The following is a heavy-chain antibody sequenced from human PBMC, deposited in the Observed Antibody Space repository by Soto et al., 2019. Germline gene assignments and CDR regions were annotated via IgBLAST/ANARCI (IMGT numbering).Heavy chain of an antibody. CDR2: IYYSGST. J-gene: IGHJ4*02. Sequence: QLQLQESGPGLVKPSETLSLTCTVSGGSISSSSYYWGWIRQPPGKGLEWIGSIYYSGSTYYNPSLKSRVTISVDTSKNQFSLKLSSVTAADTAVYYCAGVDTATYYFDYWGQGTLVTVSS. D-gene: IGHD5-18*01. CDR1: GGSISSSSYY. CDR3: AGVDTATYYFDY. V-gene: IGHV4-39*01.